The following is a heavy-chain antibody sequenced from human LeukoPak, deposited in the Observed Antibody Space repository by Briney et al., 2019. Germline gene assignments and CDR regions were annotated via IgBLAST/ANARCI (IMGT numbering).Heavy chain of an antibody. J-gene: IGHJ4*02. CDR2: IYHSGNT. CDR1: GGSISSSNL. Sequence: PSGTLSLTCAVSGGSISSSNLWSWLRRPPGERLEWTAGIYHSGNTNYNPSFRSRVTISLDESENQFSLKMSSVTAADTAEYCSARTTYDSSGYLSDYLGQGTLVTVPS. CDR3: ARTTYDSSGYLSDY. V-gene: IGHV4-4*01. D-gene: IGHD3-22*01.